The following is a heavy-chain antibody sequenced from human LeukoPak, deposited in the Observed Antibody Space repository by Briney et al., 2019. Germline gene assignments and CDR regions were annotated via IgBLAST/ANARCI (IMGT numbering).Heavy chain of an antibody. CDR2: ISSNGGST. CDR3: ARVAVNGDFDY. CDR1: GFTFSSYA. D-gene: IGHD7-27*01. Sequence: GGSLSLSCAASGFTFSSYAMHWVRQAPGKGLEYVSAISSNGGSTYYAYSVKGRFIISRDSSKNTLYLQMGSLRAEDMAVYYCARVAVNGDFDYWGQGTLVSVSS. V-gene: IGHV3-64*01. J-gene: IGHJ4*02.